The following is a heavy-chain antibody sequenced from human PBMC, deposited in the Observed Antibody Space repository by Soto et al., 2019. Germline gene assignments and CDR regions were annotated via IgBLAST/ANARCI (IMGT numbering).Heavy chain of an antibody. CDR3: AKDWATGVSLIYYYYYGMDV. D-gene: IGHD7-27*01. V-gene: IGHV3-30*18. Sequence: GGSLRLSCAASGFTFSSYGMHWVRQAPGKGLEWVAVISYDGSNKYYADSVKGRFTISRDNSKNTLYLQMNSLRAEDTAVYYCAKDWATGVSLIYYYYYGMDVWGQGTTVTVSS. CDR2: ISYDGSNK. CDR1: GFTFSSYG. J-gene: IGHJ6*02.